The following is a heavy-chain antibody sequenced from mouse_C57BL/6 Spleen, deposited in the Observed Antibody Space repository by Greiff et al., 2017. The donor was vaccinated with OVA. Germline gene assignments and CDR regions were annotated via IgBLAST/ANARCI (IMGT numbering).Heavy chain of an antibody. CDR2: INPNNGGT. V-gene: IGHV1-22*01. CDR1: GYTFTDYN. CDR3: ASDGYPDYYAMDY. J-gene: IGHJ4*01. D-gene: IGHD2-3*01. Sequence: VQLQQSGPELVKPGASVKMSCKASGYTFTDYNMHWVKQSHGKSLEWIGYINPNNGGTSYNQKFKGKATLTVNKSSSTAYMELRSLTSEDSAVYYCASDGYPDYYAMDYWGQGTSVTVSS.